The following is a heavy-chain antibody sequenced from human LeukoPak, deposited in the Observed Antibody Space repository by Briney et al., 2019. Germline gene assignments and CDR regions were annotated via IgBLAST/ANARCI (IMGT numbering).Heavy chain of an antibody. V-gene: IGHV1-46*01. D-gene: IGHD3-22*01. CDR3: ARERTGNSDSSGHYDY. Sequence: ASVKVSCKASGYTFTSYYMHWVRQAPGQGLEWMGIINPSGGSTSYAQKFQGRVTMTRDTSTSTVYMELSSLRSEDTAVYYCARERTGNSDSSGHYDYWGQGTLVTVSP. J-gene: IGHJ4*02. CDR1: GYTFTSYY. CDR2: INPSGGST.